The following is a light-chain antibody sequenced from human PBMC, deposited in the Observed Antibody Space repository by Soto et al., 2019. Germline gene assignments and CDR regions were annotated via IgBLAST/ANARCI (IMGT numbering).Light chain of an antibody. CDR2: AAS. CDR1: QSISSW. CDR3: QQYETFSGT. V-gene: IGKV1-5*01. Sequence: DIQMTQSPTTLSASVGDRVSITCRASQSISSWLAWYQQKPGKPPNLLIYAASTLQSGVPSRFSGSGSGTKFTLTIASLQPDDFATYYCQQYETFSGTFGPGTKVDI. J-gene: IGKJ1*01.